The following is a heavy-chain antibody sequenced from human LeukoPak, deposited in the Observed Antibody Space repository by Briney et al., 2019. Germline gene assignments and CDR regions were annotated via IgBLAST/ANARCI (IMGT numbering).Heavy chain of an antibody. CDR1: GFTFSSYS. J-gene: IGHJ4*02. Sequence: GGSLRLSCAASGFTFSSYSMNWVRQAPGKGLEGVSCISSSSSYIYYADSVKGRFTISRDNAKNSLYLQMNSLRAEDTAVYYCARADYGGNGDFDYWGQGTLVTVSS. V-gene: IGHV3-21*01. CDR2: ISSSSSYI. CDR3: ARADYGGNGDFDY. D-gene: IGHD4-23*01.